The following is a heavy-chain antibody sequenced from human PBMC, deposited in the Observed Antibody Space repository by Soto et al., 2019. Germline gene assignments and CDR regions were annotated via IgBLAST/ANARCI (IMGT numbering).Heavy chain of an antibody. Sequence: LSLTCTVSGGSISSSSYYWGWIRQPPGKGLEWIGSIYYSGSTYYNPSLKSRVTISVDTSKNQFSLKLSSVTAADTAVYYCARQDTIRGVLTTVLTLVYFDYWGQGTLVTVPQ. CDR3: ARQDTIRGVLTTVLTLVYFDY. J-gene: IGHJ4*02. CDR2: IYYSGST. D-gene: IGHD4-17*01. CDR1: GGSISSSSYY. V-gene: IGHV4-39*01.